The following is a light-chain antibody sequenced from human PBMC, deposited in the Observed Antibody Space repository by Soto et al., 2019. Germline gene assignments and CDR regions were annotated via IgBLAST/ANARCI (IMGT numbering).Light chain of an antibody. CDR1: QTISSW. Sequence: DIQMTQSPSTLSGSVGDRVTITCRASQTISSWLAWYQQKPGKAPKLLIYKASTLKSGVQSRFSGSGSGTEFTLTIRSLQPDDFATYYCQHYNSYSSTFGQGTKVDIK. CDR3: QHYNSYSST. V-gene: IGKV1-5*03. CDR2: KAS. J-gene: IGKJ1*01.